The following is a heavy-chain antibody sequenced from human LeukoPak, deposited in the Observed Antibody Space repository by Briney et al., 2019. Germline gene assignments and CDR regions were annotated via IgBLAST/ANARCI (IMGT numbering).Heavy chain of an antibody. CDR2: IIPIFGTA. V-gene: IGHV1-69*06. J-gene: IGHJ4*02. CDR1: GGTFSSYA. CDR3: ARDSGYCSSTSCPIDY. Sequence: GSSVKVSCKASGGTFSSYAISWVRQAPGQGLEWMGGIIPIFGTANYAQKSQGRVTITADKSTSTAYMELSSLRSEDTAVYYCARDSGYCSSTSCPIDYWGQGTLVTVSS. D-gene: IGHD2-2*01.